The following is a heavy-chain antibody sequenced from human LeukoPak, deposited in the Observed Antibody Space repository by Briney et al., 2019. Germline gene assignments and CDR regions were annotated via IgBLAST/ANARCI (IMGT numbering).Heavy chain of an antibody. CDR1: GGTFSSYA. CDR3: ASPIDCSSTSCYPH. J-gene: IGHJ4*02. Sequence: ASVKVSCKASGGTFSSYAISWVRQAPGQGLEWMGGIIPIFGTANYAQKFQGRVTITADESTSTAYMELSSLRSEDTAVYYCASPIDCSSTSCYPHWGQGTLVTVSS. V-gene: IGHV1-69*13. D-gene: IGHD2-2*01. CDR2: IIPIFGTA.